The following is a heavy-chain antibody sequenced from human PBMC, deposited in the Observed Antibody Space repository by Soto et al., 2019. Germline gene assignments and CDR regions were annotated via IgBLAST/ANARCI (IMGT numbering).Heavy chain of an antibody. Sequence: QVQLVQSGAEVKKPGASVKVSCKASGYTFSSYGISWVRQAPGQGLEWMGWISAYNGNTNYAQKLQGRVTMTTDTSTSTAYMELRSLRSDDTPVYYCARDRHDYGDYEYYYYYGMDVWGQGTTVTVSS. J-gene: IGHJ6*02. D-gene: IGHD4-17*01. V-gene: IGHV1-18*01. CDR2: ISAYNGNT. CDR3: ARDRHDYGDYEYYYYYGMDV. CDR1: GYTFSSYG.